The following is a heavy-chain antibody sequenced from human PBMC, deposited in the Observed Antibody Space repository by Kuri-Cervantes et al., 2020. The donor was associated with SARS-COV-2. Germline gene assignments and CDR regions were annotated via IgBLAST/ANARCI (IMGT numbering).Heavy chain of an antibody. V-gene: IGHV3-64D*08. D-gene: IGHD3-10*01. CDR3: VKDRSGSGSYYYYFDY. CDR2: ISSNGGST. Sequence: LSLTCAASGFTFGSYWMHWVRQAPGKGLEYVSAISSNGGSTYYADSVKGRFTISRDNSKNTLYLQMSSLRAEDTAVYYCVKDRSGSGSYYYYFDYWGQGTLVTVSS. CDR1: GFTFGSYW. J-gene: IGHJ4*02.